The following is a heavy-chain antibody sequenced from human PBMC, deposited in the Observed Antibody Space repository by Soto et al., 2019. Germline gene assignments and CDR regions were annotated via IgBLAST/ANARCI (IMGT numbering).Heavy chain of an antibody. J-gene: IGHJ4*02. D-gene: IGHD3-16*02. CDR3: AKVSDYIWGSYRYFDY. CDR2: ISGSGGST. Sequence: VQLLESGGGLVQPGGSLRLSCAASGFTFSSYAMSWVRQAPGKGLEWVSAISGSGGSTYYADSVKGRFTISRDNSKNTLYLQMNSLRAEDTAVYYCAKVSDYIWGSYRYFDYWGQGTLVTVSS. CDR1: GFTFSSYA. V-gene: IGHV3-23*01.